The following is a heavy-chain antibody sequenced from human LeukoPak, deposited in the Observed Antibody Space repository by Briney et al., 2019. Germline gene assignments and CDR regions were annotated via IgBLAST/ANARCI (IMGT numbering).Heavy chain of an antibody. Sequence: SVKVSCKASGGTFSSYAISWVRQAPGQGLEWMGGIIPIFGTANYAQKFQGRVTITADESTSTAYMELSSLRSEDTVVYYCSREFPFCGADCFSGVFDIWGQGTMVTVS. J-gene: IGHJ3*02. D-gene: IGHD2-21*02. CDR1: GGTFSSYA. V-gene: IGHV1-69*13. CDR2: IIPIFGTA. CDR3: SREFPFCGADCFSGVFDI.